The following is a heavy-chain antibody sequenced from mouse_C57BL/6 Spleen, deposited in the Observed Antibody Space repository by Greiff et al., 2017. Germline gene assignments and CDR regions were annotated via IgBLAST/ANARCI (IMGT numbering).Heavy chain of an antibody. D-gene: IGHD2-4*01. CDR2: INPGSGGT. J-gene: IGHJ3*01. CDR3: ARWDYDGAY. CDR1: GYAFTNYL. V-gene: IGHV1-54*01. Sequence: VQLQQSGAELVRPGTSVKVSCKASGYAFTNYLIEWVKQRPGQGLAWIGVINPGSGGTNYNEKFKGKATLTADKSSSTAYMQLSSLTSEDSAVYFCARWDYDGAYWGQGTLVTVSA.